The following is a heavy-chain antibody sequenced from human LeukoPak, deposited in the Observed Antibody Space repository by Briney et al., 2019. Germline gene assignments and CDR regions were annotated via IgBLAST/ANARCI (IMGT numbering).Heavy chain of an antibody. Sequence: SETLSLTCAVDGGSFSGYYCSWIRQPPGKGLEWIGEINHSGSTNYNPSLKNRVTISVDTSKNQFSLKLSSVPAADTAVYYCARGPSYDFWSGYNKYNWFDPWGQGTLVTVSS. D-gene: IGHD3-3*01. J-gene: IGHJ5*02. CDR1: GGSFSGYY. CDR3: ARGPSYDFWSGYNKYNWFDP. CDR2: INHSGST. V-gene: IGHV4-34*01.